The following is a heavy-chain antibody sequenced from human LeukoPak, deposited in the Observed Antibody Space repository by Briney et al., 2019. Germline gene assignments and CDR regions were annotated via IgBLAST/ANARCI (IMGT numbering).Heavy chain of an antibody. CDR3: ARGIVVVAQLGYYYYYMDV. Sequence: SETLSLTCTVSGGSISSSSYCWAWIRQPPGKGLEWIGSIYYSGNTYYNPSLKSRVTISVDTSKNQFSLKLSSVTAADTAVYYCARGIVVVAQLGYYYYYMDVWGKGTTVTISS. V-gene: IGHV4-39*07. D-gene: IGHD2-15*01. J-gene: IGHJ6*03. CDR2: IYYSGNT. CDR1: GGSISSSSYC.